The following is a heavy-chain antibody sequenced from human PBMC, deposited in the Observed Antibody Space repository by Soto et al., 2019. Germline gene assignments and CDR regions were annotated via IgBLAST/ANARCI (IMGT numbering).Heavy chain of an antibody. CDR2: IWYDGSNK. V-gene: IGHV3-33*01. CDR1: GFTFSSYG. CDR3: ARESSGYDYYGMDV. D-gene: IGHD3-22*01. J-gene: IGHJ6*02. Sequence: QVQLVESGGGVVQPGRSLRLSCAASGFTFSSYGMHWVRQAPGKGLEWVAVIWYDGSNKYYADSVKGRFTISRDNSKNTRYLQMNSLRAEDTAVYYCARESSGYDYYGMDVWGQGTTVTVSS.